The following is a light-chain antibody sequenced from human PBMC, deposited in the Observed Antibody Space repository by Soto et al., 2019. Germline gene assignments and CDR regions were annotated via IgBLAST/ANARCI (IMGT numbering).Light chain of an antibody. CDR3: QHRSSWPIT. J-gene: IGKJ5*01. CDR2: GAS. Sequence: EIVLTQSPGTLSLSPGERATLSCRASQSVSSSYLAWYQQKPGQAPRLLIYGASSRATGIPDRFSGSGSGSDFTLTICSQEPEDFAVYYCQHRSSWPITSGQGTRLEIK. CDR1: QSVSSSY. V-gene: IGKV3D-20*02.